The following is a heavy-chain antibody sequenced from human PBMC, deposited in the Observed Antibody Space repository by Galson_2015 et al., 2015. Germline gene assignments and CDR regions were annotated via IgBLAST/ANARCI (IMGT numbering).Heavy chain of an antibody. CDR2: LAYNEGNK. V-gene: IGHV3-30*02. CDR1: GFTFSSYG. J-gene: IGHJ4*02. Sequence: SLRLSCAASGFTFSSYGINWVRQAPGKGLEWVAFLAYNEGNKKYADSVKGRFTISRDNSKNTLYLQMNSLKAEDTAVYFCAKDRYYYDTSSYRGWDYWGQGSLVTVSS. CDR3: AKDRYYYDTSSYRGWDY. D-gene: IGHD3-22*01.